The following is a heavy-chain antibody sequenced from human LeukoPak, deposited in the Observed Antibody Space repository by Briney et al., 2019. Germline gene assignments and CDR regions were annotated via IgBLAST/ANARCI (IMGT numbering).Heavy chain of an antibody. CDR3: ARDRSGWSIDY. CDR1: GFTFSVYA. CDR2: INNGGRP. V-gene: IGHV3-23*01. J-gene: IGHJ4*02. D-gene: IGHD6-19*01. Sequence: PGGSLRLSCAASGFTFSVYAISWLRQAPGKGLEWVSAINNGGRPYYADSVKGRFTISRDNSKDTVYLQMDSLRAEDTAVYYCARDRSGWSIDYWGQGTLVTVSS.